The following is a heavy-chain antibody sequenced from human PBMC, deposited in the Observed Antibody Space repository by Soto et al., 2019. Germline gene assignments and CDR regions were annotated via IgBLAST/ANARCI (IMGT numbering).Heavy chain of an antibody. D-gene: IGHD3-22*01. V-gene: IGHV3-15*01. CDR2: IKSKTDGGTT. CDR3: TTEPTLVVIYDAFDI. CDR1: GFTFSNAW. Sequence: PGGSLRLSCAASGFTFSNAWMSWVRQAPGKGLEWVGRIKSKTDGGTTDYAAPVKGRFTISRDDSKNTLYLQMNSLKTEDTAVYYCTTEPTLVVIYDAFDIWGQGTMVTVSS. J-gene: IGHJ3*02.